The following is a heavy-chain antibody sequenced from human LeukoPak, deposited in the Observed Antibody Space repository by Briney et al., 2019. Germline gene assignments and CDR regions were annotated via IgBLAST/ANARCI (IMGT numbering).Heavy chain of an antibody. CDR1: GFTFSSYA. V-gene: IGHV3-30*04. D-gene: IGHD3-10*01. J-gene: IGHJ6*03. Sequence: GGSLRLSCAASGFTFSSYAMHWVRQAPGKGLEWVAVISYDGSNKYYADSVKGRFTISRDNSKNTLYLQMNSLRAEDTAVYYCARDGSGRNYYYYMDVWGKGTTVTVSS. CDR2: ISYDGSNK. CDR3: ARDGSGRNYYYYMDV.